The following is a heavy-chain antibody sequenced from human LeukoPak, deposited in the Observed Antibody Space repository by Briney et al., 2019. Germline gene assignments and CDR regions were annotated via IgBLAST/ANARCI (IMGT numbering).Heavy chain of an antibody. V-gene: IGHV1-8*02. CDR2: MNPNSGNT. CDR3: ARGIQLYYYYYYMDV. CDR1: GYTFTSYY. J-gene: IGHJ6*03. D-gene: IGHD5-18*01. Sequence: ASVKVSCKASGYTFTSYYMHWVRQATGQGLEWMGWMNPNSGNTGYAQKFQGRVTMTRNTSISTAYMELSSLRSEDTAVYYCARGIQLYYYYYYMDVWGKGTTVTVSS.